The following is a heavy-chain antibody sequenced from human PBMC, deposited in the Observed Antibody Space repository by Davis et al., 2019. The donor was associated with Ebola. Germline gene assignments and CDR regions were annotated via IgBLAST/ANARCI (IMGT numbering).Heavy chain of an antibody. CDR1: GFTFSSYG. J-gene: IGHJ6*02. V-gene: IGHV3-48*02. Sequence: GESLKISCAASGFTFSSYGMHWVRQAPGKGLEWVSYISSSSSYTNYADSVKGRFTISRDNAKNSLYLQMNSLRDDDTAVYYCARSSWDDPAVWGQGTTVTVSS. CDR2: ISSSSSYT. D-gene: IGHD1-1*01. CDR3: ARSSWDDPAV.